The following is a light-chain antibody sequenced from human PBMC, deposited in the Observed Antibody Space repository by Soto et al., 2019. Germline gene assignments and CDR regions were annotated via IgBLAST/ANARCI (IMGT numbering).Light chain of an antibody. V-gene: IGKV1-5*03. CDR2: ETS. CDR3: QHYVRYAVA. J-gene: IGKJ2*01. Sequence: DIQMTQSPSILSASVGDRVTITCRASQSIGNWLAWYQQKPGKAPELLIYETSNLASGVPSRFSGSGSGTEFTLTISSLQPDDFATCHCQHYVRYAVAFSQGTKLAIK. CDR1: QSIGNW.